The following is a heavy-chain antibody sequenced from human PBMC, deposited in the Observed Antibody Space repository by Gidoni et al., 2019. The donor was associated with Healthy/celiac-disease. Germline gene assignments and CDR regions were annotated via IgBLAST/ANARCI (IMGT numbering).Heavy chain of an antibody. V-gene: IGHV4-34*01. CDR3: ARQWATGYQPAVFDY. Sequence: QVQLQQWGAGLLKPSETLSPTCAVYGGSFSGYYWSWIRQLPGKGLEWIGEINHNGSTNYNPSLKSRVTISVDTSKNQFSLKLSSVTAADTAVYYCARQWATGYQPAVFDYWGQGTLVTVSS. D-gene: IGHD3-9*01. CDR2: INHNGST. CDR1: GGSFSGYY. J-gene: IGHJ4*02.